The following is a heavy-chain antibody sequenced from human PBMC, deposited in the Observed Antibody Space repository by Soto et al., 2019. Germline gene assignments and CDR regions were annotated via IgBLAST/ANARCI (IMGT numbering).Heavy chain of an antibody. CDR2: IYYSGST. Sequence: QVQLQESGPGLVKPSETLSLTCTVSGGSISSYYWSWIRQPPGKGLEWIGYIYYSGSTNYNPSLKSRVTISVDTSKNQFSLKLSSVTAADTAVYYCARDSYDMGMDVWGQGTTVTVSS. V-gene: IGHV4-59*01. D-gene: IGHD3-9*01. CDR1: GGSISSYY. CDR3: ARDSYDMGMDV. J-gene: IGHJ6*02.